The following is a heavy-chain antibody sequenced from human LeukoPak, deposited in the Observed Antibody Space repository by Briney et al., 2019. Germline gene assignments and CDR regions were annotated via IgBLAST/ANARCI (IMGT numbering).Heavy chain of an antibody. CDR3: ARYGDYPGYFDY. CDR2: IYYSGST. Sequence: SETLSLTCTVSGGSISSHYWSWIRQPPGKGLEWIGYIYYSGSTNYSPSLKSRVTISVDTSKNQFSLKLSSVTAADTAVYYCARYGDYPGYFDYWGQGTLVAVSS. CDR1: GGSISSHY. V-gene: IGHV4-59*11. D-gene: IGHD4-17*01. J-gene: IGHJ4*02.